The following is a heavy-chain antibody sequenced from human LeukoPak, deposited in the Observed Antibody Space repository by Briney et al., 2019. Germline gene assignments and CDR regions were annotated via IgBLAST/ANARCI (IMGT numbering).Heavy chain of an antibody. Sequence: PGGSLRLSCAATGFAFSSYEMNWVRQAPGEGLEWISYITSSSRTINYADSVKGRFTISRDNTKNSLYLQMNGLRAEDTAVYYCASETDTADNDAFDVWGQGTMVPVSS. J-gene: IGHJ3*01. D-gene: IGHD5-18*01. CDR1: GFAFSSYE. CDR3: ASETDTADNDAFDV. CDR2: ITSSSRTI. V-gene: IGHV3-48*03.